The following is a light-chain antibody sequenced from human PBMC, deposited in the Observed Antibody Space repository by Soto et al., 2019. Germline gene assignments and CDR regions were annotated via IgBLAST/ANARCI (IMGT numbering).Light chain of an antibody. CDR2: DVS. CDR1: NSDVGGYNY. V-gene: IGLV2-14*01. Sequence: QSELTQPASVSGSPGQSITISCTGTNSDVGGYNYVSWYQQHPGKAPKLMIYDVSNRPSGVSDRFSGSKSGNTASLTISGLQAEDEADYHCSSYTSRNTYVFGTGTKVTVL. CDR3: SSYTSRNTYV. J-gene: IGLJ1*01.